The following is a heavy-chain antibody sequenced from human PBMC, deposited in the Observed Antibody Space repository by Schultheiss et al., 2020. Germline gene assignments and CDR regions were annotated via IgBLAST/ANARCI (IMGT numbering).Heavy chain of an antibody. J-gene: IGHJ6*04. CDR2: IYHSGST. V-gene: IGHV4-4*02. CDR3: ARVGTAVAGYYYYGMDV. D-gene: IGHD6-19*01. Sequence: SETLSLTCAVSGGSISSSNWWSWVRQPPGKGLEWIGEIYHSGSTNYNPSLKSRVTISVDKSKNQFSLKLSSVTAADTAVYYCARVGTAVAGYYYYGMDVWGKGTTVTVSS. CDR1: GGSISSSNW.